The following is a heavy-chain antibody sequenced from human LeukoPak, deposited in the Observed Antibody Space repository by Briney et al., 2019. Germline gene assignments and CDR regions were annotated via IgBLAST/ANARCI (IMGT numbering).Heavy chain of an antibody. CDR1: GYTFTSYY. J-gene: IGHJ3*02. Sequence: GASVKVSCKASGYTFTSYYMHWVRQAPGQGLEWMGIINPSGGSTSYAQKFQGRVTMTRDTSTSTAYMELSSLRSEDTAVYYCARDRWTHYGGNSFDIRGQGTMVTVSS. V-gene: IGHV1-46*01. D-gene: IGHD4-23*01. CDR2: INPSGGST. CDR3: ARDRWTHYGGNSFDI.